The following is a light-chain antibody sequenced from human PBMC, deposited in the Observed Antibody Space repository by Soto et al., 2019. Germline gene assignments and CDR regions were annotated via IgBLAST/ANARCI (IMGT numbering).Light chain of an antibody. Sequence: QSALTQPASVSGSPGQSITISCTGTSSDVGGYNYVSWYQQHPGKAPKLMIYEVSNRPSGVSNRFSGSKSGNTASLTISGLQADDEADYYCQSYASSLSANLVFGTGTKVTVL. CDR2: EVS. J-gene: IGLJ1*01. CDR1: SSDVGGYNY. V-gene: IGLV2-14*01. CDR3: QSYASSLSANLV.